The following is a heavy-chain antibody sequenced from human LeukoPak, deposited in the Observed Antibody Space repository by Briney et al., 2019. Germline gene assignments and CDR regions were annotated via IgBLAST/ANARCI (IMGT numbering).Heavy chain of an antibody. D-gene: IGHD1-26*01. Sequence: SETLSLTCTVSTGSIHNYYWGWVRQPAAKGLEWVGRIYTTGTTNYSPSLKSRLSMSVDTSKNQFSLTVRAVTAADTAGYYCGRQGYTASYYFLDYWSQGTLVTVSS. V-gene: IGHV4-4*07. CDR1: TGSIHNYY. CDR3: GRQGYTASYYFLDY. J-gene: IGHJ4*02. CDR2: IYTTGTT.